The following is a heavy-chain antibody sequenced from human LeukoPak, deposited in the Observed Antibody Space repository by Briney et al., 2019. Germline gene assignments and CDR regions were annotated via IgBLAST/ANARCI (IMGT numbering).Heavy chain of an antibody. CDR3: ARYYDFWSGYHRQGDAFDI. D-gene: IGHD3-3*01. V-gene: IGHV4-38-2*01. J-gene: IGHJ3*02. CDR2: IYHSGST. Sequence: SETLSLTCAVYGGSFSGYYWGWIRQPPGKGLEWIGSIYHSGSTYYNPSLKSRVTISVDTSKNQFSLKLSSVTAADTAVYYCARYYDFWSGYHRQGDAFDIWGQGTMVTVSS. CDR1: GGSFSGYY.